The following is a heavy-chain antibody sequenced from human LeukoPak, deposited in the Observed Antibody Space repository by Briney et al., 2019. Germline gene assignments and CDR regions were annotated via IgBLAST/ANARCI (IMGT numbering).Heavy chain of an antibody. CDR3: ARDDRGRLDY. V-gene: IGHV3-30*01. J-gene: IGHJ4*02. Sequence: GGSLRLSCAASGFTFSSYAMHWVRQAPGKGLEWVAVISYDGSNKYYADSVKGRFTISRDNSKNTLYLQMNSLRAEDTAVYYCARDDRGRLDYWGQGTLVTVPS. CDR2: ISYDGSNK. CDR1: GFTFSSYA. D-gene: IGHD1-26*01.